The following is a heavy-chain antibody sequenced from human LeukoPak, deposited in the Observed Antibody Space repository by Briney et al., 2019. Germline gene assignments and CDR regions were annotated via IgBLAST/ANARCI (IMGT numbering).Heavy chain of an antibody. CDR1: GFTVSSNY. CDR3: ARGRRGGFLDY. J-gene: IGHJ4*02. D-gene: IGHD3-10*01. Sequence: GGSLRLSCAVSGFTVSSNYMSWVRQPPGKGLEWVSGIYTGGSTYSADSVKGRFTIFRDNSKNTLHLQMHSLRVEDTAVYYCARGRRGGFLDYWGQGTLVTVSS. V-gene: IGHV3-53*01. CDR2: IYTGGST.